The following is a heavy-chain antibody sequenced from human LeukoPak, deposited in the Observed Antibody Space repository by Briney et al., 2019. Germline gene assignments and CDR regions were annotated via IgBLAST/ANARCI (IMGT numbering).Heavy chain of an antibody. D-gene: IGHD5-18*01. J-gene: IGHJ4*02. V-gene: IGHV4-39*01. CDR3: APTYSYTRGGYDY. CDR2: INYSWHT. Sequence: SEILSLTCTVSGGSISGSSYHWGWIRQPPGKGLEWIGSINYSWHTYYNPSLESRVTISVDSSKNQFSLKVTSVTAADTALYYCAPTYSYTRGGYDYWGPGTLVTVSS. CDR1: GGSISGSSYH.